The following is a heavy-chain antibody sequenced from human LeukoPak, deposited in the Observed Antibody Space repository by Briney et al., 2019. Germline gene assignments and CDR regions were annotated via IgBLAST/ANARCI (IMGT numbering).Heavy chain of an antibody. CDR1: GFTFSSHW. CDR3: VRGALRDCSYTSCTRGNWFDP. D-gene: IGHD2-2*01. CDR2: INADGSAT. V-gene: IGHV3-74*01. Sequence: GGSLRLSCAASGFTFSSHWMHWVRQAPEKGLVGVSHINADGSATYYAASVKGRSTISRDNARNTLYLQMHSLTAEDTGVYYCVRGALRDCSYTSCTRGNWFDPWGQGTLVTVSS. J-gene: IGHJ5*02.